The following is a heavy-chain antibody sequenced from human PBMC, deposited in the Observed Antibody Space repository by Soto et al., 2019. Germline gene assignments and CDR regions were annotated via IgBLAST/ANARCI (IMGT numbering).Heavy chain of an antibody. CDR1: GGSISSYY. J-gene: IGHJ4*02. CDR2: IYYSGST. V-gene: IGHV4-59*08. CDR3: AGRYGVFFDY. D-gene: IGHD4-17*01. Sequence: SETLSLTCTVSGGSISSYYWSWIRQPPGKGLEWIGYIYYSGSTNYNPSLKSRVTISVDTSKNQFSLKLSSVTAADTAVYYCAGRYGVFFDYWSRGTLVTVSS.